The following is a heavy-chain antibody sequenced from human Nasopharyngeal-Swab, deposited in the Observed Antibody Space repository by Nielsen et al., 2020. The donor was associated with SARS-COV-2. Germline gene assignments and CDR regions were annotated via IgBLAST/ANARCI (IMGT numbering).Heavy chain of an antibody. J-gene: IGHJ4*02. CDR2: ISGSGGST. D-gene: IGHD2-21*02. Sequence: GGSLRLSCAASGFTFSSYWMSWVRQAPGKGLEWVSAISGSGGSTYYADSVKGRFTISRDNSKNTLYLQMNSLRAEDTAVYYCAKDPVFSIVVVTSDYWGQGTLVTVSS. CDR3: AKDPVFSIVVVTSDY. CDR1: GFTFSSYW. V-gene: IGHV3-23*01.